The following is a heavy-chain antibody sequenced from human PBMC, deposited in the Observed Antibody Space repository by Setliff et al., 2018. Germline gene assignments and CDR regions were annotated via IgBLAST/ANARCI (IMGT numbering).Heavy chain of an antibody. D-gene: IGHD5-18*01. CDR2: IRYDESDK. CDR1: GFTFSSYG. J-gene: IGHJ4*02. V-gene: IGHV3-30*02. Sequence: GGSLRLSCAASGFTFSSYGMHWVRQAPGKGLEWLSYIRYDESDKYYIDSVRGRFTISRDNAKNSLYLQMNGLRAEDTAVYYCASGHRYGYLFEYWGQGTLVTVSS. CDR3: ASGHRYGYLFEY.